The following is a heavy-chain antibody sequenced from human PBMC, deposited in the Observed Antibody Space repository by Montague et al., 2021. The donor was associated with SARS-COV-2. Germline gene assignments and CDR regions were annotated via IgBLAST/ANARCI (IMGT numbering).Heavy chain of an antibody. CDR3: ARTRGYDPLFDF. CDR2: IYYSGST. D-gene: IGHD5-12*01. CDR1: GGSISSNF. J-gene: IGHJ4*02. V-gene: IGHV4-59*01. Sequence: SETLSPTCTVSGGSISSNFWSWTRQPPGKGLEWIGYIYYSGSTNXNPSLKSRVTISVDTSKKQFSLQLSSVTAADTAVYYCARTRGYDPLFDFWGQGTLVTVSS.